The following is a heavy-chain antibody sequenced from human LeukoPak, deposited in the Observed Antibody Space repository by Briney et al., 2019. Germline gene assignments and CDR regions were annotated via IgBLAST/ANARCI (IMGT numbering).Heavy chain of an antibody. CDR1: GFTFSDYY. CDR3: ARVPANYGMDV. D-gene: IGHD2-2*01. Sequence: GGSLRLSSAASGFTFSDYYMSWIRQAPGKGLEWVSYISSSSSYTNYADSVKGRFTISRDNAKNSLYLQMNSLRAEDTAVYYCARVPANYGMDVWGKGTTVTVSS. CDR2: ISSSSSYT. V-gene: IGHV3-11*06. J-gene: IGHJ6*04.